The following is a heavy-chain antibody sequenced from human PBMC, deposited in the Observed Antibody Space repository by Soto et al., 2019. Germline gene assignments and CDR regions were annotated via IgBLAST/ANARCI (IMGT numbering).Heavy chain of an antibody. J-gene: IGHJ3*02. D-gene: IGHD4-4*01. CDR1: GVSISSGGYS. Sequence: QLQLQESGSGLVKPSQTLSLTCAVAGVSISSGGYSWNWIRQPPGKGLEWIGYIYHSGSTYYNPSIKSRVLQSLENSKDQFSLTLSSVTAADTDVYYCVTMTTLTKRAIDIWGQGTMVTVSS. V-gene: IGHV4-30-2*01. CDR3: VTMTTLTKRAIDI. CDR2: IYHSGST.